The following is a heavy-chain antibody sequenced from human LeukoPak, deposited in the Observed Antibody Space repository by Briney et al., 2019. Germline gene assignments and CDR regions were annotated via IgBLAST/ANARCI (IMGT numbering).Heavy chain of an antibody. V-gene: IGHV4-61*01. D-gene: IGHD3-9*01. J-gene: IGHJ5*02. Sequence: SETLSLTCTVSGGSISSGSYYWSWIRQPPGRGLEWIGYIYYSGSTNYNPSLKSRVTISVDTSKNQFSLKLSSVTAADTAVYYCARGAYFDWLFPLDPWGQGTLVTVSA. CDR2: IYYSGST. CDR3: ARGAYFDWLFPLDP. CDR1: GGSISSGSYY.